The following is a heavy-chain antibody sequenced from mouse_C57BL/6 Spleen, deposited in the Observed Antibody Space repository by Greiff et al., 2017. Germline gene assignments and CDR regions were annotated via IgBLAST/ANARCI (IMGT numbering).Heavy chain of an antibody. CDR3: AMPPSYYYGSSYWYFDV. Sequence: EVHLVESGGGLVKPGGSLKLSCAASGFTFSDYGMHWVRQAPEKGLEWVAYISSGSSTIYYADTVKGRFTISRDNAKNTLFLQMTSLRSEDTAMYYCAMPPSYYYGSSYWYFDVWGTGTTVTVSS. J-gene: IGHJ1*03. CDR2: ISSGSSTI. CDR1: GFTFSDYG. V-gene: IGHV5-17*01. D-gene: IGHD1-1*01.